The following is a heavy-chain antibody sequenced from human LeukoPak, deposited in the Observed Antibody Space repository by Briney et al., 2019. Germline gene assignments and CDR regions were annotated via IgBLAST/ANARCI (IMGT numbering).Heavy chain of an antibody. J-gene: IGHJ3*02. Sequence: ASVKVSCKASGYTFTSYGISWVRQAPGQGLERMGWISAYNGNTNYAQKLQGRVTMTTDTSTSTVYMELRSLRSDDTAVYYCAATSYNYDSSGYYWPDAFDIWGQGTMVTVSS. V-gene: IGHV1-18*01. CDR1: GYTFTSYG. CDR3: AATSYNYDSSGYYWPDAFDI. CDR2: ISAYNGNT. D-gene: IGHD3-22*01.